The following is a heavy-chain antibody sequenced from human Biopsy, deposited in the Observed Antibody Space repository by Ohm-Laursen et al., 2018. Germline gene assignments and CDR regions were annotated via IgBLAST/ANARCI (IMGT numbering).Heavy chain of an antibody. D-gene: IGHD5-12*01. J-gene: IGHJ4*02. V-gene: IGHV1-8*01. Sequence: ASVKASCKASGYIFTDSDINWVRQASGHGLEWVGWMTPKTGKTGYTQKLQGRLTMTRDTSTSTAYMELSSLRSEDTAIYYWARGGYDYDYWGQGTLVTVSS. CDR2: MTPKTGKT. CDR1: GYIFTDSD. CDR3: ARGGYDYDY.